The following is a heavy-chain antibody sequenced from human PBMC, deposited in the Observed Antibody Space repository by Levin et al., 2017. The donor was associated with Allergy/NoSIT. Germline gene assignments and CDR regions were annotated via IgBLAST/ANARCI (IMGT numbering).Heavy chain of an antibody. CDR2: TYYRSKWHN. J-gene: IGHJ4*02. V-gene: IGHV6-1*01. CDR1: GDSVSSNSGA. CDR3: AGGTFANGWNY. Sequence: SETLSLTCAISGDSVSSNSGAWNWIRQSPSRGLEWLGRTYYRSKWHNEYAASVKSRITINPDTSKNQFSLQLNTVTPEDTAVYYCAGGTFANGWNYWGQGTLVTVSS. D-gene: IGHD6-19*01.